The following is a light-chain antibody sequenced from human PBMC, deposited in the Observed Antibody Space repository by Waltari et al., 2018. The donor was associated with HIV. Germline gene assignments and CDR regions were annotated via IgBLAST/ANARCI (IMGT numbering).Light chain of an antibody. CDR2: WAS. J-gene: IGKJ2*01. CDR1: QSLLRSSTKKNY. V-gene: IGKV4-1*01. Sequence: DIVMTQSPESLTVSLGGRATIYCHSSQSLLRSSTKKNYLAWYQQRPGQPPKLLISWASARERGFPDGFRGTASGTSFALTIDNVRADDVATFYCQQYYTHPLTFGQGTKLQI. CDR3: QQYYTHPLT.